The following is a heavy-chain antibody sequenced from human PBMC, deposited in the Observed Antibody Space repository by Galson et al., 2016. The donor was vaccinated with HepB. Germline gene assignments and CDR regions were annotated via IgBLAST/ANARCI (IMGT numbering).Heavy chain of an antibody. D-gene: IGHD3-10*01. CDR3: ARDSYGSGSNQRPYWHFDV. J-gene: IGHJ2*01. CDR1: GYDFITYG. CDR2: ISPNNGNT. Sequence: SVKVSCKASGYDFITYGISWVRQAPGQGLEWMGWISPNNGNTNYAQKVQGRVTMTTDAYTSTAYMDLRSLRSDETAVYYCARDSYGSGSNQRPYWHFDVGGRGTLVTVSS. V-gene: IGHV1-18*04.